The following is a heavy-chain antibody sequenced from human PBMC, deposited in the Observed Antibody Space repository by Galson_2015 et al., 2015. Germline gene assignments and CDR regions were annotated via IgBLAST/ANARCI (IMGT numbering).Heavy chain of an antibody. CDR2: ISYNGSNK. CDR3: ARDYEEIGSRNKYYYYYMDV. J-gene: IGHJ6*03. V-gene: IGHV3-30*01. Sequence: SLRLSCAASGFTFSSYAMHWVRQAPGKGLEWVAVISYNGSNKYYADSVKGRFTISRDNSKNTLYLQMNSLRAEDTAVYYCARDYEEIGSRNKYYYYYMDVWGKGTTVTVSS. D-gene: IGHD3-3*01. CDR1: GFTFSSYA.